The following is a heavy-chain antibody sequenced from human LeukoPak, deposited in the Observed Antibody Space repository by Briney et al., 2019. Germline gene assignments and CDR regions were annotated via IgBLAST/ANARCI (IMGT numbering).Heavy chain of an antibody. CDR1: GFTFSTYN. D-gene: IGHD6-6*01. CDR2: ISGSSSHI. CDR3: ARGREGIAARWWVDEPRWYFFDP. J-gene: IGHJ5*02. Sequence: GGSLRLSCAASGFTFSTYNMNWVRQAPGKGLEWVSSISGSSSHIYYADSVKGRFTISRDNAKNSLYLQMNSLRADDTAVYYCARGREGIAARWWVDEPRWYFFDPWGQGTPVTVSS. V-gene: IGHV3-21*01.